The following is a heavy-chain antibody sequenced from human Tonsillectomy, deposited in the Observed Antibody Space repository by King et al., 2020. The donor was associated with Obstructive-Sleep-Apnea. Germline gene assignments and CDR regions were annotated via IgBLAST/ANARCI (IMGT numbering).Heavy chain of an antibody. D-gene: IGHD2-21*02. J-gene: IGHJ4*02. CDR3: ARDQGGDDFPSYLDY. Sequence: VQLVQSGGEVKKPGASVKVSCKAFGYSFTSHGINWVRQAPGQGLEWMGWISGYNGNRKDAQKFQGRVIMTTDTSTSTAYMGLKSLRSDDTAVYYCARDQGGDDFPSYLDYWGQGTLVTVSS. CDR2: ISGYNGNR. CDR1: GYSFTSHG. V-gene: IGHV1-18*04.